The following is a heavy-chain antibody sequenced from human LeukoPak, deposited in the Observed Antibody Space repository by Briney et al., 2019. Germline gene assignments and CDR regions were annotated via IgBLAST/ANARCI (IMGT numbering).Heavy chain of an antibody. CDR2: FSGSGGST. CDR1: GFTFSRYG. D-gene: IGHD4-17*01. Sequence: GGPLRLSCAAPGFTFSRYGMHWVRQAPGKGLEWVSDFSGSGGSTYYADSVKGRFTISRDNSKNTLYLQMNSLRAEDTAVYYCAKDRGSTTVTTSLDYWGQGTLVTVSS. V-gene: IGHV3-23*01. CDR3: AKDRGSTTVTTSLDY. J-gene: IGHJ4*02.